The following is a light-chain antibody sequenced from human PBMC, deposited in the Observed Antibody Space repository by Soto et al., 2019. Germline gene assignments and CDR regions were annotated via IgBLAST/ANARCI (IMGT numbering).Light chain of an antibody. CDR3: ETWGSNTHAV. Sequence: QPVLTQSSSASASLGSSVKLTCTLSSGHSSYIIAWHQQQPGKAPRYLMKLEGSGSYNKGSGVPDRFSGSSSGADRYLTISSLQFEDEADYYCETWGSNTHAVFGGGTKVTVL. CDR2: LEGSGSY. CDR1: SGHSSYI. J-gene: IGLJ3*02. V-gene: IGLV4-60*02.